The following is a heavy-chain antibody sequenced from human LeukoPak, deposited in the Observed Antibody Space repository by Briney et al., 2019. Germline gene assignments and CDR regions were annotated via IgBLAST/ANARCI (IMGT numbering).Heavy chain of an antibody. V-gene: IGHV7-4-1*02. CDR2: INTNTGNP. Sequence: ASVKVSCKASGYTFTSYAMNWVRQAPGQGLEWMGWINTNTGNPTYAQGFTGRFVFSLDTPVSTAYLQISSLKAEDTAAYYCASCAPYYYYYMDVWGKGTTVTVSS. CDR1: GYTFTSYA. CDR3: ASCAPYYYYYMDV. J-gene: IGHJ6*03.